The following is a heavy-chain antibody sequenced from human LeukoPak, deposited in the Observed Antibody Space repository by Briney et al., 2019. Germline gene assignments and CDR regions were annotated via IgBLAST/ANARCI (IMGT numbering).Heavy chain of an antibody. D-gene: IGHD4-17*01. J-gene: IGHJ4*02. CDR2: IYYSGST. CDR3: ARGPTVRAKRPIDY. Sequence: SETLSLTCSVSGGSISSYYWSWIRQPPGKGLEWIGYIYYSGSTNYNPSLKSRVTISVDTSKNQFSLKLSSVTAADTAVYYCARGPTVRAKRPIDYWGQGTLVTVSS. CDR1: GGSISSYY. V-gene: IGHV4-59*01.